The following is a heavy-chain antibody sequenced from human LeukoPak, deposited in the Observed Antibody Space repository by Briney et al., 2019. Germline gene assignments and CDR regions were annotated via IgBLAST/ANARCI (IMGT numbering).Heavy chain of an antibody. CDR2: ISGSGDST. CDR3: ARRGPDSSGSFDY. V-gene: IGHV3-23*01. CDR1: GFTFSSYA. D-gene: IGHD3-22*01. Sequence: PGGSLRLSCAASGFTFSSYAMSWVRQAPGKGLEWVSAISGSGDSTYYGDPVKGRFTISRDNSKNTLYLQMNSLRAEDTAVYYCARRGPDSSGSFDYWGQGTLVTVSS. J-gene: IGHJ4*02.